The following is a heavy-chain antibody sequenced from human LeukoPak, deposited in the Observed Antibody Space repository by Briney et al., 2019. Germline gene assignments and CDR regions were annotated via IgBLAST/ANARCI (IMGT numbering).Heavy chain of an antibody. V-gene: IGHV3-21*01. J-gene: IGHJ3*02. CDR2: ISSSSSYI. Sequence: KAGGSLRLSCAASGFTFSSYSMNWVRQAPGKGLEWVSSISSSSSYIYYADSVKGRFTISRDNAKNSLYLQMTSLRAEDTAVYYCARERDLHYYDSSGPNDAFDIWGQGTMVTVSS. CDR1: GFTFSSYS. D-gene: IGHD3-22*01. CDR3: ARERDLHYYDSSGPNDAFDI.